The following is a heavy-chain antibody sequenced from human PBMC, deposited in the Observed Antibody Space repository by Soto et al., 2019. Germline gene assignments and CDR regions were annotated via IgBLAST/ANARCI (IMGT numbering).Heavy chain of an antibody. CDR3: ARGRDTAMVTSGMDV. D-gene: IGHD5-18*01. CDR2: INPNSGGT. J-gene: IGHJ6*02. Sequence: ASVKVSCKASGYTFTGYYMHWVRHAPGQGLEWMGWINPNSGGTNYAQKFQGWVTMTRDTSISTAYMELSRLRSDDTAVYYCARGRDTAMVTSGMDVWGQGTTVTVSS. CDR1: GYTFTGYY. V-gene: IGHV1-2*04.